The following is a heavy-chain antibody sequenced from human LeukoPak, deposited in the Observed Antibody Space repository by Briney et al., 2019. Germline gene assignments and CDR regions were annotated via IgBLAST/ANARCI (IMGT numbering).Heavy chain of an antibody. CDR2: INPSGGST. CDR1: GYTFTSYG. D-gene: IGHD3-22*01. Sequence: ASVKVSCKASGYTFTSYGISWVRQAPGQGLEWMGIINPSGGSTSYAQKFQGGVTMTRDTSTSTVYMELSSLRSEDTAVYYCARALYYYDSSGFRLGAFDIWGQGTMVTVSS. J-gene: IGHJ3*02. V-gene: IGHV1-46*01. CDR3: ARALYYYDSSGFRLGAFDI.